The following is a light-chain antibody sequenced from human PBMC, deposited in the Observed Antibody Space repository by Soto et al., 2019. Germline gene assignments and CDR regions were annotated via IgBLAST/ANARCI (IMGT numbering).Light chain of an antibody. CDR2: GAS. CDR1: QSVSSSY. Sequence: ITLTQSPCTLSLSPGERATLSCLASQSVSSSYLAWYQQKPGQAPRLLIYGASSRATGIPDRFSGSGSGKDFSLTISRLEPEYFAVYYCQQYGSSGTFGQGTKVDI. J-gene: IGKJ1*01. V-gene: IGKV3-20*01. CDR3: QQYGSSGT.